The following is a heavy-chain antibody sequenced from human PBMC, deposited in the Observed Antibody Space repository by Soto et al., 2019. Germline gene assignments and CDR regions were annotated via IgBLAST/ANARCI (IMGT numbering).Heavy chain of an antibody. D-gene: IGHD2-15*01. V-gene: IGHV4-30-4*01. CDR1: GGSISSGDYY. J-gene: IGHJ4*02. CDR2: IYYSGST. CDR3: ARSAPSLGYCSGGSCYGGLDY. Sequence: QVQLQESGPGLVKPSQTLSLTCTVSGGSISSGDYYWSWIRQPPGKGLEWIGYIYYSGSTYYNPSLKSRVTISVDTSKNQFSLKLSSVTAADTAVYYCARSAPSLGYCSGGSCYGGLDYWGQGTLVTVSS.